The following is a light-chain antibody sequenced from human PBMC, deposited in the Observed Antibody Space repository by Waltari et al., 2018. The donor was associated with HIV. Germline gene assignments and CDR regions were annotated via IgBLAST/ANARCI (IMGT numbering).Light chain of an antibody. J-gene: IGKJ2*01. CDR1: EGLVYRDGNTY. CDR2: RVS. Sequence: EVVMSQFPLSLAVTPGQPASISCTSSEGLVYRDGNTYLNWFHQRPRQSPRGLIFRVSNWDPGVPDRFRGSGSHTNFTLEITRVQSDDVGIFYCMQGTHWPPTFGQGTRLEI. CDR3: MQGTHWPPT. V-gene: IGKV2D-30*01.